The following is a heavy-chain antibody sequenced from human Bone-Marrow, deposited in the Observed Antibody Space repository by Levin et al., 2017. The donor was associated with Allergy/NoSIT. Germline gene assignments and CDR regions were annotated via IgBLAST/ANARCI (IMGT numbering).Heavy chain of an antibody. J-gene: IGHJ3*01. CDR1: GDSISSGAYS. V-gene: IGHV4-61*02. D-gene: IGHD3-10*01. CDR3: ARALLGFREPIVNAIDL. CDR2: IFASGST. Sequence: SETLSLTCTVSGDSISSGAYSWNWIRQPAGSRLEWIGRIFASGSTHYNPSLKSRLTISVDTSKNQFSLRLSSVTAADTAVYYCARALLGFREPIVNAIDLWGQGTMVTVSS.